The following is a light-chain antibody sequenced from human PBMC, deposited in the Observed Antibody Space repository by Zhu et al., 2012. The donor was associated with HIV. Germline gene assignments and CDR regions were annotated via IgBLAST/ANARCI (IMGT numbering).Light chain of an antibody. CDR1: GSVRSF. CDR3: QQRSSWPLT. V-gene: IGKV3-11*01. CDR2: DTS. J-gene: IGKJ4*01. Sequence: IVLTQSPATLSLSPGERATVSCRASGSVRSFLAWYQQKPGQAPGLLIYDTSKRATGIPARFSGSGSGTDFTLTISSLEPEDFALYYCQQRSSWPLTFGGGTKVEIK.